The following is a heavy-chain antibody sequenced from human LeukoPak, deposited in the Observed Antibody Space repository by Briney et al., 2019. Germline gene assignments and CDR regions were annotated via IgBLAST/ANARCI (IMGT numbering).Heavy chain of an antibody. J-gene: IGHJ4*02. Sequence: GGSLRLSCAASGFTFSSYSMNWVRQAPGKGLEWVSSISSSSSYIYYADSVKGRFTISRDNAKNSLYLQMNSLRAEDTAVYYCARDGGYYYDSSGYYPTRGFDYWGQGTLVTVSS. CDR3: ARDGGYYYDSSGYYPTRGFDY. CDR2: ISSSSSYI. CDR1: GFTFSSYS. D-gene: IGHD3-22*01. V-gene: IGHV3-21*01.